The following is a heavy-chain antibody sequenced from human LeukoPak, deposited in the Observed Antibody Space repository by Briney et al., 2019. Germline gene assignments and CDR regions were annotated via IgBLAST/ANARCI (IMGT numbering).Heavy chain of an antibody. D-gene: IGHD3-3*01. CDR1: GGSISSYY. V-gene: IGHV4-59*01. Sequence: SETLSLTCTASGGSISSYYWSWIRQPPGKGLEWIGSIYYSGSTNYNPSLKSRVTISVDTSKNQFSLKLSSVTAADTAVYYCARARESIFGVVPFDYWGQGTLVTVSS. CDR2: IYYSGST. J-gene: IGHJ4*02. CDR3: ARARESIFGVVPFDY.